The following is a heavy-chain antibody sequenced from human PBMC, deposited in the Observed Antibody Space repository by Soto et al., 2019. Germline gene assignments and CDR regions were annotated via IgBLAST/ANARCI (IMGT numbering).Heavy chain of an antibody. V-gene: IGHV1-18*01. J-gene: IGHJ5*02. CDR2: ISAYNGNT. D-gene: IGHD2-15*01. Sequence: QVQLVQSGAEVKKPGASVKVSCKASGYTFTSYGISWVRQAPGQGLEWMGWISAYNGNTNYAQKLQGRVTMTTDTSTGTAYMELRSLRSDDTAVYYCARARGGGCSGGSCYSYWFDPWGQGTLVTVSS. CDR3: ARARGGGCSGGSCYSYWFDP. CDR1: GYTFTSYG.